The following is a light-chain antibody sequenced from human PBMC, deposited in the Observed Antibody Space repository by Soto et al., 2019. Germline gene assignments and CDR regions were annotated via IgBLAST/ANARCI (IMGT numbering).Light chain of an antibody. CDR2: EVS. CDR1: SSDVGSHNL. J-gene: IGLJ7*01. Sequence: QSALTQPASVSGSPGQSITISCTGTSSDVGSHNLVSWYQQHPGQAPKLMIYEVSKRPLVVSARFSASKSGNTASLTISGLQAEDEADDDCCSYGGSRAVFGGGTQLTVL. CDR3: CSYGGSRAV. V-gene: IGLV2-23*02.